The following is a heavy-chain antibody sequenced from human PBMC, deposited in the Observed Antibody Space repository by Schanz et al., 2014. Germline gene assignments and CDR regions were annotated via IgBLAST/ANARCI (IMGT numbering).Heavy chain of an antibody. V-gene: IGHV3-23*04. D-gene: IGHD3-10*01. CDR3: AKDFTGSGIFFNS. CDR2: ISGSGDNT. J-gene: IGHJ5*01. CDR1: GLTFSNHA. Sequence: EVQLVESGGGLVQPGGSLRLSCAASGLTFSNHAMSWVRQAPGKGLEWVSAISGSGDNTFYADSVRGRFTISRDNSRNTLYLQMNSLRADDTAVYYCAKDFTGSGIFFNSWGQGTLVSVSS.